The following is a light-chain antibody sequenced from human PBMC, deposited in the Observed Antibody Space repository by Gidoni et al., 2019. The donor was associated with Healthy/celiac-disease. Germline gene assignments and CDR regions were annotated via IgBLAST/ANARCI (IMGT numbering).Light chain of an antibody. J-gene: IGLJ3*02. V-gene: IGLV7-43*01. CDR3: LLYYGGAWV. Sequence: QTVVTQEPSLTVSPGGTVTLTCASSTGAVTSGHYPNWFQQKPGQAPRALIYSTSNKYSWTPARFSGSLLGGKAALTLSGVLPEDEAEYYCLLYYGGAWVFGGGTKVTVL. CDR2: STS. CDR1: TGAVTSGHY.